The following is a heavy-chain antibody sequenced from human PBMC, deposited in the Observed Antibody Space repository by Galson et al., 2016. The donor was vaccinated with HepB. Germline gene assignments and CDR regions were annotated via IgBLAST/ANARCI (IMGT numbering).Heavy chain of an antibody. Sequence: QSGAEVTKPGESLKISCKGSGYSFTSYWIGWVRQMPGKGLEWMGITYPGDSDTRYSPSFYGQVTISADKSISTAYLQWGSLKASDSAMYYCARHKCTNGVCSTYGMDVWGQGTTVTVSS. V-gene: IGHV5-51*01. CDR3: ARHKCTNGVCSTYGMDV. D-gene: IGHD2-8*01. CDR1: GYSFTSYW. J-gene: IGHJ6*02. CDR2: TYPGDSDT.